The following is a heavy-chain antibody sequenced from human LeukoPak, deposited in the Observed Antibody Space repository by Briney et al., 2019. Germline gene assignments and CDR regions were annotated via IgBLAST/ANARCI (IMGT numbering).Heavy chain of an antibody. V-gene: IGHV1-18*01. D-gene: IGHD2/OR15-2a*01. CDR2: ISAYNGNT. CDR3: ARRGTTNNYFYYYYYMDV. J-gene: IGHJ6*03. Sequence: ASVKVSCKASGYTFTSYGISWVRQAPGQGLEWMGWISAYNGNTNYAQKLQGRVTMTTDTSTSTAYMELRSLRSDDTAVYYCARRGTTNNYFYYYYYMDVWGKGTTVTVSS. CDR1: GYTFTSYG.